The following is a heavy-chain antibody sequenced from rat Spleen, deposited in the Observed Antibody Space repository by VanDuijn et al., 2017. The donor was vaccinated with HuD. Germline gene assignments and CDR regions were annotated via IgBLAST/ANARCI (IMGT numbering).Heavy chain of an antibody. D-gene: IGHD1-12*03. CDR2: ISTGGGST. J-gene: IGHJ2*01. V-gene: IGHV5-25*01. CDR3: ARGYYYDGYYHVGPFDY. Sequence: EVQLVESGGGLVQPGRSMKLSCVASGFTFSSYGMAWVRQAPTKGLEWVAYISTGGGSTYYRDSVKGRFTISRDNAKSTLYLQMDSLRSEDTATYYCARGYYYDGYYHVGPFDYWGQGVMVTVSS. CDR1: GFTFSSYG.